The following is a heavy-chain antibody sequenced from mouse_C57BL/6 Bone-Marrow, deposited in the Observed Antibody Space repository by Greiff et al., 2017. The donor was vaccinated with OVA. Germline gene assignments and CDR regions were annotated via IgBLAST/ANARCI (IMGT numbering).Heavy chain of an antibody. CDR2: IDPETGGT. CDR3: HLPDFDY. J-gene: IGHJ2*01. V-gene: IGHV1-15*01. CDR1: GYTFTDYE. Sequence: QSGAELVRPGASVTLSCKASGYTFTDYEMHWVKQTPVPGLEWIGAIDPETGGTAYNQKFKGKAILTADKSSSTAYMELRSLTSEDSAVYYCHLPDFDYWGKGTTLTVAS.